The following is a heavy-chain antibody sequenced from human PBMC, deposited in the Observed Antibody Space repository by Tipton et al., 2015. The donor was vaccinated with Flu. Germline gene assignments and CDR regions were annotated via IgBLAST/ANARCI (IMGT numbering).Heavy chain of an antibody. D-gene: IGHD2-8*01. CDR3: ARNNCTNGVCYTWASDYGMDV. CDR2: ISSSGSTI. CDR1: GFTFSSYE. V-gene: IGHV3-48*03. J-gene: IGHJ6*02. Sequence: SLRLSCAASGFTFSSYEMNWVRQAPGKGLEWVSYISSSGSTIYYADSVKGRFTISRDNAKNSLYLQMNSLRAEDTAVYYCARNNCTNGVCYTWASDYGMDVWGQGTTVTVSS.